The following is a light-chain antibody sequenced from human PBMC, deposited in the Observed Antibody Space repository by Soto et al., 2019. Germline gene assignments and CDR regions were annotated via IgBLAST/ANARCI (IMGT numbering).Light chain of an antibody. V-gene: IGKV3-11*01. J-gene: IGKJ5*01. CDR1: QSVSSY. CDR2: DAS. Sequence: EIVLTQSPATLSLSPGERATLSCRASQSVSSYLARYQQKPGQAPRLLIYDASNRATGIPARFSGSGSGTDFTLTISSLEPEDFALYYCQHYQSGHPITFGQGTRLEIK. CDR3: QHYQSGHPIT.